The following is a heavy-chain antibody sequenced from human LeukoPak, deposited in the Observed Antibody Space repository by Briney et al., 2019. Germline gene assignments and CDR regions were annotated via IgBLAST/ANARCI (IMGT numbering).Heavy chain of an antibody. CDR3: TRGSSGWYGELDWFDP. CDR1: GFTFSTYE. Sequence: GGSLRLSCAASGFTFSTYEMNWVRQAPGKGLEWVGFIRSKAYGGTTEYAASVKGRFTISRDDSKSIAYLQMNSLKTEDTAVYYCTRGSSGWYGELDWFDPWGQGTLVTVSS. D-gene: IGHD6-19*01. V-gene: IGHV3-49*04. J-gene: IGHJ5*02. CDR2: IRSKAYGGTT.